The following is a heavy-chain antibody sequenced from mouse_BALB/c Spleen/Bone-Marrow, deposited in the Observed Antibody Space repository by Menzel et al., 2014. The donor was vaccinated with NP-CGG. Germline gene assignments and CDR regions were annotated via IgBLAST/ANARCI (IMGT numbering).Heavy chain of an antibody. CDR1: GFTFSSFG. CDR3: ARGYYYGSSHYWYFDV. Sequence: EVKLMESGGGLVQPGGSRKLSCVASGFTFSSFGMHWVRQAPEKGLEWAAYISSGSSSTYYADTLKGRFTISRDNPKNTLFLQMTSLRSEDTAMYYCARGYYYGSSHYWYFDVWGAGTTVTVSS. V-gene: IGHV5-17*02. D-gene: IGHD1-1*01. J-gene: IGHJ1*01. CDR2: ISSGSSST.